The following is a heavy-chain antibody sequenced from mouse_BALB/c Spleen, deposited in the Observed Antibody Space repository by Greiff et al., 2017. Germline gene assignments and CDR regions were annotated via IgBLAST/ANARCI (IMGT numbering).Heavy chain of an antibody. CDR2: INSNGGST. V-gene: IGHV5-6-3*01. CDR1: GFTFSSYG. D-gene: IGHD2-1*01. CDR3: ARIYYGNYGAMDY. J-gene: IGHJ4*01. Sequence: EVQLVESGGGLVQPGGSLKLSCAASGFTFSSYGMSWVRQTPDKRLELVATINSNGGSTYYPDSVKGRFIISRDNAKNTLYLQMSSLKSEDTAMYYCARIYYGNYGAMDYWGQGTSVTVSS.